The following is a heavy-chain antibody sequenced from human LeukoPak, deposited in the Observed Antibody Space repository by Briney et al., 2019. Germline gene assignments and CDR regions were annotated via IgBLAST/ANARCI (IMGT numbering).Heavy chain of an antibody. D-gene: IGHD5/OR15-5a*01. CDR1: GFTFSSYS. Sequence: GGSLRLSCAASGFTFSSYSMNWVRRAPGKGLEWVSYISSSSSTIYYADSVKGRFTISRDNTKNSLYLQMNSLRAEDTAVYYCARDGGSVNYYYGMDVWGQGTTVTVSS. V-gene: IGHV3-48*01. CDR2: ISSSSSTI. CDR3: ARDGGSVNYYYGMDV. J-gene: IGHJ6*02.